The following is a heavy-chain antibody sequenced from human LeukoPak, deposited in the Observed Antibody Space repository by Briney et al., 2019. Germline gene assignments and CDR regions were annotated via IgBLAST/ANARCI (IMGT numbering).Heavy chain of an antibody. J-gene: IGHJ4*02. Sequence: AGGSLRLSCTGSGFTFRTYAFSWVRQAPGKGLEWVSATGSSGVTYYADSVKGRFTISRDNSKNALYLQMNGLRADDTAVYYCGIRDTSDYYVFWGQGTLVTVSS. V-gene: IGHV3-23*01. CDR3: GIRDTSDYYVF. CDR1: GFTFRTYA. CDR2: TGSSGVT. D-gene: IGHD3-22*01.